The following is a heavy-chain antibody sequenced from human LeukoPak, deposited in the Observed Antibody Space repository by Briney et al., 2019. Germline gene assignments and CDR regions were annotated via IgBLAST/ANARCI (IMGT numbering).Heavy chain of an antibody. D-gene: IGHD3-3*01. CDR3: ARDSNDFWSGYYGGLDY. Sequence: SETLSLTCTVSGGSISSSSYYWGWIRQPPGKGLEWIGSIYYSGSTYYNPSLKSRVTISVDTSKNQFSLKLSSVTAADTAVYYCARDSNDFWSGYYGGLDYWGQGTLVTVSS. CDR2: IYYSGST. V-gene: IGHV4-39*07. CDR1: GGSISSSSYY. J-gene: IGHJ4*02.